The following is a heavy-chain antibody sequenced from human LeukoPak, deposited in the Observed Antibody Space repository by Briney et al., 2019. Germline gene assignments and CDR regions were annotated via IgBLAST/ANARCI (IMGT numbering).Heavy chain of an antibody. J-gene: IGHJ4*02. CDR3: AKDRGYSGYDLTHFDY. D-gene: IGHD5-12*01. CDR1: GFTFSSYA. CDR2: ISGSGGST. Sequence: GGSLRLSCAASGFTFSSYAMGWVRQAPGKGLEWVSAISGSGGSTYYADSVKGRFTISRDNSKNTLYLQMNSLRAEDTAVYYCAKDRGYSGYDLTHFDYWGQGTLVTVSS. V-gene: IGHV3-23*01.